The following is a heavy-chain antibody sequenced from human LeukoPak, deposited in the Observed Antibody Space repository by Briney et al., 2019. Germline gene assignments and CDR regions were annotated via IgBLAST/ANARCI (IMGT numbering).Heavy chain of an antibody. CDR1: GYSISSGYY. J-gene: IGHJ4*02. Sequence: SETLSLTCTVSGYSISSGYYWGWIRQPPGKGLEWIGSIYHSGSTYYNPSLKSRVSLSVDTSKNQFSLRLSSVTAADTAIYYCARIASDSAVIPGYFDFWGQGTLVTVSA. CDR2: IYHSGST. CDR3: ARIASDSAVIPGYFDF. D-gene: IGHD4-11*01. V-gene: IGHV4-38-2*02.